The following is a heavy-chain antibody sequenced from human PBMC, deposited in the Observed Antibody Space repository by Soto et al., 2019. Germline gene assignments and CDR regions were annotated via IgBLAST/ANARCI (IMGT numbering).Heavy chain of an antibody. CDR2: ISAYNGNT. CDR1: GYTFTSYG. Sequence: QVQLVQSGAEVKKPGASVKVSCKASGYTFTSYGISWVRQAPGQGLEWMGWISAYNGNTNYAQKLQGRVTMTTDTSTSTAYMKLRSLRSDDTAVYYCVRGPYYDSSGYYLNWFDPWGQGTLVTVSS. CDR3: VRGPYYDSSGYYLNWFDP. D-gene: IGHD3-22*01. J-gene: IGHJ5*02. V-gene: IGHV1-18*01.